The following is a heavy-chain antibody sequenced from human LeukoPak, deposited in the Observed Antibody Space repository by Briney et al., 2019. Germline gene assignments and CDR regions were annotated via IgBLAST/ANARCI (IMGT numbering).Heavy chain of an antibody. CDR1: GFTFSSYA. D-gene: IGHD5-12*01. CDR3: ARDRGYSGYDFDY. V-gene: IGHV3-30*01. Sequence: PGGSLRLSCAASGFTFSSYAMHWVRQAPGKGLEWLAVISYDGTNKYYADSVKGRFTISGDNSKNTLYLQMNSLRAEDTAVYYCARDRGYSGYDFDYWGQGTLVTVSS. J-gene: IGHJ4*02. CDR2: ISYDGTNK.